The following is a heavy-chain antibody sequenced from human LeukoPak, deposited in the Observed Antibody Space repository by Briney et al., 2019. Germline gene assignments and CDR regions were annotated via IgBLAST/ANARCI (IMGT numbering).Heavy chain of an antibody. J-gene: IGHJ4*02. D-gene: IGHD3-3*01. CDR3: VRGITTPDC. CDR2: ITRGGGT. CDR1: GFTFSSYA. Sequence: GGSLRLSCAASGFTFSSYAMTSVRQAPGKGLEWVSGITRGGGTYYADSVKGRFTISRDNSKNTLYLQMSSLRAEDTAVYYCVRGITTPDCWGQGTLVTVSS. V-gene: IGHV3-23*01.